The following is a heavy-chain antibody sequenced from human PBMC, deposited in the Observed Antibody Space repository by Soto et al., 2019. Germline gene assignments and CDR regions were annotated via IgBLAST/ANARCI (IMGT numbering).Heavy chain of an antibody. V-gene: IGHV4-59*01. CDR1: GGAISSYY. CDR2: IYNSGSTNHP. D-gene: IGHD3-3*02. Sequence: PSETLSLTCTVPGGAISSYYWGWIRQPPGKGLEWIGHIYNSGSTNHPNYNPSFKSRVTISLDTPKNQFSLKLSSVTAADTAVYYCAREVRRIFGVIIRTYGMDVWGQGTTVTVSS. CDR3: AREVRRIFGVIIRTYGMDV. J-gene: IGHJ6*01.